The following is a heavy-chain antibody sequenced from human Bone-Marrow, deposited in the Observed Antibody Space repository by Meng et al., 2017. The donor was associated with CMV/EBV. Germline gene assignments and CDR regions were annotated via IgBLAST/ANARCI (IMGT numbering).Heavy chain of an antibody. V-gene: IGHV4-34*01. D-gene: IGHD3-22*01. CDR3: ARGKYSGGYYPLDY. CDR2: INHSGST. CDR1: GESFSPYY. Sequence: QGQLPQWGPGLLKPSETLSLTCAVYGESFSPYYWTWIRQPPGKGLEWIGEINHSGSTNYNPSLKSRVTISVDTSKNQFSLKLTSVTAADSALYYCARGKYSGGYYPLDYWGQGTLVTVSS. J-gene: IGHJ4*02.